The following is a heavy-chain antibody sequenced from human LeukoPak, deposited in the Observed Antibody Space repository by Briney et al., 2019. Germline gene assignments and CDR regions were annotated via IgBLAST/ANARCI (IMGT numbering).Heavy chain of an antibody. V-gene: IGHV3-30-3*01. CDR2: MSYDGSNK. J-gene: IGHJ4*02. CDR1: GLTFSTYA. D-gene: IGHD6-19*01. Sequence: PGGSLRLSCAASGLTFSTYAMHWVRQAPGKGLEWVAVMSYDGSNKYYADSVKGRFTISRDNSKNTLYLQMNSLRAEDTAVYYCAKDRGRQQWQNFDYWGQGTLVTVSS. CDR3: AKDRGRQQWQNFDY.